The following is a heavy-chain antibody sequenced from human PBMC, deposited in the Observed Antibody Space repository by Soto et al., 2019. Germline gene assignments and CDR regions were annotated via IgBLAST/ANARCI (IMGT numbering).Heavy chain of an antibody. J-gene: IGHJ5*02. CDR2: IDPMFDTS. Sequence: QVRLEQSGAEVKKPGSSVRVSCQASGGALTSYPIHWVRQAPGQGLEWMGVIDPMFDTSNLAEKFKARVTFTADASTKTVYMDITSLRSDDTAVYFWATYPRPYNWIDLWGQGTLLTGSS. CDR3: ATYPRPYNWIDL. D-gene: IGHD1-1*01. CDR1: GGALTSYP. V-gene: IGHV1-69*01.